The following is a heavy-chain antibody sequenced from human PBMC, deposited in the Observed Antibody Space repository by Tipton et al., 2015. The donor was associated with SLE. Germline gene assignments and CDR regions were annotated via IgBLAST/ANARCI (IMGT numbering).Heavy chain of an antibody. J-gene: IGHJ6*02. Sequence: TLSLTCTVSGDSISSRSYHWGWIRQPPGKGLEWIGSIFYSGSTSYNPSLQSRVTISLDASKNQLSLKLSSGTAADTAVYYCARHHGSGWLYGLDVWGQGTTVTVSS. CDR2: IFYSGST. CDR3: ARHHGSGWLYGLDV. V-gene: IGHV4-39*01. CDR1: GDSISSRSYH. D-gene: IGHD6-19*01.